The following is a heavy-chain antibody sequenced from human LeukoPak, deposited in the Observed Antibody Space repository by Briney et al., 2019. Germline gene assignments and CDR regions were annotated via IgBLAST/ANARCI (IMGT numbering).Heavy chain of an antibody. V-gene: IGHV4-4*09. J-gene: IGHJ4*02. D-gene: IGHD1-26*01. Sequence: SETRSLTCTGSGGSISGYYWSWIRQPPGKGLEWIGYIYTSGSTNYNPSLKSRVTISVDTSKNQFSLRLSSVTAADTAMYFCARAYSRSYSHFDDWGQGTLVTVSS. CDR2: IYTSGST. CDR1: GGSISGYY. CDR3: ARAYSRSYSHFDD.